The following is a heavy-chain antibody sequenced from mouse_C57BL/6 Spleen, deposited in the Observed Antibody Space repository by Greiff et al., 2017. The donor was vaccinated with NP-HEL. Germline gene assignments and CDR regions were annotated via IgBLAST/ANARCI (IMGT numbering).Heavy chain of an antibody. Sequence: VQVVESGPELVKPGASVKISCKASGYAFSSSWMNWVKQRPGKGLEWIGRIYPGDGDTNYNGKFKGKATLTADKSSSTAYMQLSSLTSEDSAVYFCARDGYHGYFDVWGTGTTVTVSS. CDR3: ARDGYHGYFDV. V-gene: IGHV1-82*01. CDR1: GYAFSSSW. D-gene: IGHD2-3*01. CDR2: IYPGDGDT. J-gene: IGHJ1*03.